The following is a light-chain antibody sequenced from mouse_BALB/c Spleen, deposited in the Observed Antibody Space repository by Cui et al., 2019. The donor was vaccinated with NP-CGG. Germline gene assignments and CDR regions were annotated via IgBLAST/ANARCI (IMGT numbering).Light chain of an antibody. Sequence: AAVTQESALTTSPGETVTLTCRSSTGAVTTSNYANWVQEKPDHLFTGLIGGTNNRAPGVPARFSGSLIGDKAALIITGAQTEDEAIYFCVLWYSNHWVFGGGTKLTVL. V-gene: IGLV1*01. CDR2: GTN. CDR1: TGAVTTSNY. CDR3: VLWYSNHWV. J-gene: IGLJ1*01.